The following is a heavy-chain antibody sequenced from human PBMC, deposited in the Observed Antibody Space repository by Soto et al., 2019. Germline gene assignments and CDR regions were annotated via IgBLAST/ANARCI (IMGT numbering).Heavy chain of an antibody. CDR1: GGTFSFST. J-gene: IGHJ6*02. CDR3: ASRPRINKFQGLGYYYGVDV. Sequence: QVQLVQSGAAVKKPGSSVQVSCKASGGTFSFSTISWVRQAPGQGLEWMVGIIPRFETTNYAQEFRDRVTITADTSTSTAYMELSSLRSDYTAVYYCASRPRINKFQGLGYYYGVDVWGQGTTVTF. V-gene: IGHV1-69*06. D-gene: IGHD3-10*02. CDR2: IIPRFETT.